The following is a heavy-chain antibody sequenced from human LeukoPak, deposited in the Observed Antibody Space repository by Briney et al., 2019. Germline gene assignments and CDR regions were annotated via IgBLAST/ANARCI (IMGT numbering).Heavy chain of an antibody. V-gene: IGHV1-2*02. CDR1: GYTFTANH. CDR2: LNPNSGGT. CDR3: ARVDANTWYGKIDY. Sequence: ASVKVSCKASGYTFTANHIHWVRQAPGQGLEWMGWLNPNSGGTNYAQKFQGRVTMTRDMSINTAYMELNSLRSDDTAVYYCARVDANTWYGKIDYWGQGTLVTVSS. J-gene: IGHJ4*02. D-gene: IGHD6-13*01.